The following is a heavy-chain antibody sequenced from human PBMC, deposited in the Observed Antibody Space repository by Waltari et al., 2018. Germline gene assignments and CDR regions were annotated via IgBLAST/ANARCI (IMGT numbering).Heavy chain of an antibody. CDR1: GFTLSNYW. Sequence: EAQQVESGGDVVQPGGSLRLSCVLSGFTLSNYWMSWVRQAPGKGLEWVANINKDGTETYYVDSVRGRFTISKDDAKNSVYLQMNSLKVEDTAVYYCIRDYGSPYWGQGTLVTVSS. CDR3: IRDYGSPY. D-gene: IGHD6-19*01. J-gene: IGHJ4*02. V-gene: IGHV3-7*03. CDR2: INKDGTET.